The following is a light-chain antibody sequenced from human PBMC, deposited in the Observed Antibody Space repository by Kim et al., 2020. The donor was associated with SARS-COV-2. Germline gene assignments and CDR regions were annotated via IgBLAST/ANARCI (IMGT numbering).Light chain of an antibody. V-gene: IGKV3-20*01. Sequence: YSPGERATLSCRASQSVSSSYLAWYQQKPGQAPRLLIYGASSRATGIPDRFSGSGSGTDFTLTISRLEPEDFAVYYCQQYGSSRTFGQGTKVDIK. CDR2: GAS. J-gene: IGKJ1*01. CDR3: QQYGSSRT. CDR1: QSVSSSY.